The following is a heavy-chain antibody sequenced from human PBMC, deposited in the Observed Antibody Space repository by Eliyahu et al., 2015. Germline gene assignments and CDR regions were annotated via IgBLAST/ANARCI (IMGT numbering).Heavy chain of an antibody. Sequence: QVQLQESGPGLVKPSETLSLTCAVSGYSISSXFYWVWIRQPPGKGLEWIGSXYHSGSTYYNPSLKSRLTISVDTSKNQFSLKLTSVAAADTAIYYCASSPTYDAFDYWGQGTLXTVSS. CDR2: XYHSGST. V-gene: IGHV4-38-2*01. CDR3: ASSPTYDAFDY. J-gene: IGHJ4*02. D-gene: IGHD3-3*01. CDR1: GYSISSXFY.